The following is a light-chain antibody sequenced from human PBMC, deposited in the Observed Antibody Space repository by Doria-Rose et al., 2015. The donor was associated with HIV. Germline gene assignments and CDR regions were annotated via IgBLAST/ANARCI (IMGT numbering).Light chain of an antibody. CDR3: QSYVLTPTGLNWV. J-gene: IGLJ3*02. CDR2: QDN. V-gene: IGLV3-1*01. CDR1: KLGDKY. Sequence: ITCSGDKLGDKYACWYQQKPGQSPVVVLYQDNKRPPGIPERFSGSTSGTSASLAITGLQAGDDADYYCQSYVLTPTGLNWVFGGGTKLTVL.